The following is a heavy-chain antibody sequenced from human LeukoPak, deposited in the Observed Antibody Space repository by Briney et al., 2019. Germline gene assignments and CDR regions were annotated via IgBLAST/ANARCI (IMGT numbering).Heavy chain of an antibody. CDR1: GFTFSSYS. CDR2: ISSSSSYI. D-gene: IGHD2-2*01. CDR3: AKDAPAVPAAFDY. Sequence: PGGSLRLSCAASGFTFSSYSMNSVRQAPGKGLEWVSSISSSSSYIYYADSVKGRFTISRDSAKNSLYLQMNSLRAEDTAVYYCAKDAPAVPAAFDYWGQGTLVTVSS. J-gene: IGHJ4*02. V-gene: IGHV3-21*04.